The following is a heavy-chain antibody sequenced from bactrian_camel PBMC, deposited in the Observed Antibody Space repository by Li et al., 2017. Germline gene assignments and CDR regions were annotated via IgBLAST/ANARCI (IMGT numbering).Heavy chain of an antibody. CDR1: GSFENSDC. D-gene: IGHD5*01. Sequence: VQLVESGGGSVQAGGSLKLSCSAFGSFENSDCVGWFRQAPGKEREGVAAIDSDGTIDYSGSVKGRFTISEDNAKNLLVLEMNSLQPEDNAMYYCAADLVWGWALGADCPAESGYWGQGTQVTVS. CDR3: AADLVWGWALGADCPAESGY. J-gene: IGHJ6*01. CDR2: IDSDGTI. V-gene: IGHV3S53*01.